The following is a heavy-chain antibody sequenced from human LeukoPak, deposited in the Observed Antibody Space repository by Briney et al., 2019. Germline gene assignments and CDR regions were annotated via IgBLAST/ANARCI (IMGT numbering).Heavy chain of an antibody. CDR2: ISSNGGST. V-gene: IGHV3-64*01. CDR3: ARDANYYGSGDYYMDV. Sequence: GGSLRLSCAASGFTFSSYWMSWVRQAPGKGLEYVSAISSNGGSTYYANSVKGRFTISRDNSKNTLYLQMGSLRAEDMAVYYCARDANYYGSGDYYMDVWGKGTTVTVSS. J-gene: IGHJ6*03. D-gene: IGHD3-10*01. CDR1: GFTFSSYW.